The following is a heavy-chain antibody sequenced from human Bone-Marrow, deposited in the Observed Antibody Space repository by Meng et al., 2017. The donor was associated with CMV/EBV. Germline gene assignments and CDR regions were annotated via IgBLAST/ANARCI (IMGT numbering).Heavy chain of an antibody. CDR2: ISSSGSTI. J-gene: IGHJ6*02. D-gene: IGHD2-15*01. Sequence: GGSLRLSCAASGFTFSSYSMNWVRQAPGKGLEWVSSISSSGSTIYYADSVKGRFTISRDNAKNSLYLQMNSLRAEDTAVYYCAAWEVVAWGNYYYGMDVWGQGTTVTVSS. CDR1: GFTFSSYS. CDR3: AAWEVVAWGNYYYGMDV. V-gene: IGHV3-48*04.